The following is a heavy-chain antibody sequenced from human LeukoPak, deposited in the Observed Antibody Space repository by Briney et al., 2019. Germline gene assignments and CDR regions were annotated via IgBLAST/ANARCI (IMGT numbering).Heavy chain of an antibody. D-gene: IGHD1-26*01. J-gene: IGHJ4*02. V-gene: IGHV5-51*01. CDR1: GYRFTSYW. Sequence: AGASLQISCKGSGYRFTSYWIGWVRPVPGKGLEWMGIIYPGDSDTRYSPSFQGQVTISADKSISTGYLQWSSLKASDTAMYYCARHEVELTFDYWGQGTLVTVSS. CDR3: ARHEVELTFDY. CDR2: IYPGDSDT.